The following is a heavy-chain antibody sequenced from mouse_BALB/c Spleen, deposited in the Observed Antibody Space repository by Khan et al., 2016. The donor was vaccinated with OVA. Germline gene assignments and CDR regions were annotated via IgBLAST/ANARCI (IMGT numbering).Heavy chain of an antibody. CDR2: VSTGGSYT. V-gene: IGHV5-6*01. CDR3: TRRAYYYDSEGFAY. CDR1: GFTFSTYG. D-gene: IGHD1-1*01. Sequence: EVELVESGGDFVKPGGSLKLSCAASGFTFSTYGLSWVRQTAARRLAWVATVSTGGSYTYYPDSVQGRFSISRDTDKNTLYLQMNSLKSEDTAMFYCTRRAYYYDSEGFAYWGQGTLVTVSA. J-gene: IGHJ3*01.